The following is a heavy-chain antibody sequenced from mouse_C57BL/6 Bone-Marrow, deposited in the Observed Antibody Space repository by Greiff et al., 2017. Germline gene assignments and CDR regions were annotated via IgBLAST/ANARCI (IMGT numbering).Heavy chain of an antibody. CDR1: GYSITSGYY. J-gene: IGHJ2*01. CDR2: ISYDGSN. D-gene: IGHD2-3*01. CDR3: ARGGDGDYFDY. V-gene: IGHV3-6*01. Sequence: EVQLQESGPGLVKPSQSLSLTCSVTGYSITSGYYWNWIRQFPGNKLEWMGYISYDGSNNYNPSLKNRISITRDTSKNQFFLKLNSVTTEDTATYYCARGGDGDYFDYWGQGTTLTVSS.